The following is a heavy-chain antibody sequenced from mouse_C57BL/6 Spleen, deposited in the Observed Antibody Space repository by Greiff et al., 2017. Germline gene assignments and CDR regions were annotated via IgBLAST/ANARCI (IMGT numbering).Heavy chain of an antibody. V-gene: IGHV1-69*01. CDR1: GYTFTSYW. Sequence: QVQLQQPGAELVMPGASVKLSCKASGYTFTSYWMHWVKRRPGQGLEWIGEIDPSDSYTNYNQKFKGKSTLTVDKSSSTAYMQLSSLTSEDSAVYYCALYFSMDYWGQGTSVTVSS. J-gene: IGHJ4*01. CDR3: ALYFSMDY. CDR2: IDPSDSYT.